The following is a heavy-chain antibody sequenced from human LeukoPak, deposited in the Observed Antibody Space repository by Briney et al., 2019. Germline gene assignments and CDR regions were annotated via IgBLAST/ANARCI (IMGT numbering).Heavy chain of an antibody. CDR2: ISAYNGNT. CDR3: ARDLSTRITVAGPNWFDP. D-gene: IGHD6-19*01. V-gene: IGHV1-18*04. J-gene: IGHJ5*02. CDR1: GYTFTSNY. Sequence: ASVKVSCKASGYTFTSNYIHWVRQAPGQGLEWMGWISAYNGNTNYAQKLQGRVTMTTDTSTSTAYMELRSLRSDDTAVYYCARDLSTRITVAGPNWFDPWGQGTLVTVSS.